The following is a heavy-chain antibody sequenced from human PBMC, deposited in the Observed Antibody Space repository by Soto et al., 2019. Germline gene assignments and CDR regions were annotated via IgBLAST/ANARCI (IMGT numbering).Heavy chain of an antibody. Sequence: EVQLVQSGAEMKKPGESLKISCKASGYSFTTYWIGWVRQMPGKGLEWMGTVYPGDSDTKYSPSLQGQVTISADTAISTAYLQWTSLKASDTAMYYCARSRRGAYSSGWYSPSGYYNYGIDVWGQGTKVTVSS. CDR2: VYPGDSDT. D-gene: IGHD6-19*01. V-gene: IGHV5-51*01. J-gene: IGHJ6*02. CDR3: ARSRRGAYSSGWYSPSGYYNYGIDV. CDR1: GYSFTTYW.